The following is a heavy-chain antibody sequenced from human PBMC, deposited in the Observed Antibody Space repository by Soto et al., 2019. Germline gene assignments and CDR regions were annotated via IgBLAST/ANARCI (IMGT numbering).Heavy chain of an antibody. V-gene: IGHV3-23*01. CDR3: AKDERYYYGSGSPLDY. Sequence: PGGSLRLACAASGFTFSSYAMSWVRQAPGKGLEWVSAISGSGGSTYYADSVKGRFTISRDNSKNTLYLQMNSLRAEDTAVYYCAKDERYYYGSGSPLDYWGQGTLVTVSS. J-gene: IGHJ4*02. CDR1: GFTFSSYA. CDR2: ISGSGGST. D-gene: IGHD3-10*01.